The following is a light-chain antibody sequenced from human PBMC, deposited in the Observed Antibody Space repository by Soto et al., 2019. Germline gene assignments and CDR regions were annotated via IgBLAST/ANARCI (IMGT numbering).Light chain of an antibody. CDR2: GAS. J-gene: IGKJ1*01. CDR3: QKCDTWTRT. CDR1: QSVYNN. Sequence: ELVMTQSPATLSVSPGERVTLSCRASQSVYNNLAWYQQKPGQAPRHLIHGASTRATGIPARFSGSGSETEFTLTISSLQSEDFVVYYCQKCDTWTRTFGQGNKWAI. V-gene: IGKV3-15*01.